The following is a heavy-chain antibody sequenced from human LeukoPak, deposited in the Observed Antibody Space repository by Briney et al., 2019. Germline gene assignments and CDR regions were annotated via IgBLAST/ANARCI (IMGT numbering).Heavy chain of an antibody. CDR2: IYYSGST. CDR1: GGSISSTTYY. D-gene: IGHD3-22*01. Sequence: SETLSLTCTVSGGSISSTTYYWAWIRQPPGKGLEWIGSIYYSGSTYYNPSLKSRVTISVDTSKNQFSLKLSSVTAADTAVYYCASLYYYDSSGYSFDYWGQGTLVTVSS. V-gene: IGHV4-39*07. J-gene: IGHJ4*02. CDR3: ASLYYYDSSGYSFDY.